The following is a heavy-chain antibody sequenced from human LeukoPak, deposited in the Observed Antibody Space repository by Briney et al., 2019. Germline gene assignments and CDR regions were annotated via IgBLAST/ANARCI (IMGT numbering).Heavy chain of an antibody. V-gene: IGHV3-74*01. J-gene: IGHJ4*02. CDR1: GFTFSSNW. Sequence: GGSLRLSCAASGFTFSSNWMHWVRQAPGKGLVWVSRSNEDGSTTNYADSVKGRFTISRDNSKNTLYLQMNSLRAEDTAVYYCARDGIVVVPAADGIRFDYWGQGTLVTVSS. D-gene: IGHD2-2*01. CDR3: ARDGIVVVPAADGIRFDY. CDR2: SNEDGSTT.